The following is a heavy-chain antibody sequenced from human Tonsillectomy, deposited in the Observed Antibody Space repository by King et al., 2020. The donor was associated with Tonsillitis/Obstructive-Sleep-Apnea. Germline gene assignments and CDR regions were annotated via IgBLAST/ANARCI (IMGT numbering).Heavy chain of an antibody. J-gene: IGHJ4*02. CDR1: GFTFSSYS. D-gene: IGHD3-3*01. CDR2: ISSSSSTR. Sequence: VQLVESGGGLVQPGGSLRLSCAASGFTFSSYSMNWVRQAPGKGLAWVSYISSSSSTRYYEDYVKGRFTISRDNAKNSLYLQMNSLRDEDTAVYYCANAGTIFGVVIMDYWGQGTLVTVSS. CDR3: ANAGTIFGVVIMDY. V-gene: IGHV3-48*02.